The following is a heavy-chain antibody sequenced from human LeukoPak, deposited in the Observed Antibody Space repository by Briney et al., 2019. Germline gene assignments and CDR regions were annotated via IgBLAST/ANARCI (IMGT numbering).Heavy chain of an antibody. J-gene: IGHJ4*02. D-gene: IGHD2-15*01. CDR3: ARGVGDQAGWGYCSGGSWYYFDY. Sequence: PGGSLRLSCAASGFTFSDYYMSWIRQAPGKGLEWVSYISSSGSTIYYADSVKGRFTISRDNAKNSLYLQMNSLRAEDTAAYYCARGVGDQAGWGYCSGGSWYYFDYWGQGTLVTVSS. V-gene: IGHV3-11*01. CDR1: GFTFSDYY. CDR2: ISSSGSTI.